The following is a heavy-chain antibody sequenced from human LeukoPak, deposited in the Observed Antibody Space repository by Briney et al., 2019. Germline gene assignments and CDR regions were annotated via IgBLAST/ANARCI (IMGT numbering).Heavy chain of an antibody. V-gene: IGHV3-43*01. CDR3: AKDGQLRGIEYFQH. CDR2: ISRDGGST. J-gene: IGHJ1*01. D-gene: IGHD5-24*01. Sequence: PGGSLRLSCAASGFTFDDYTMHWVRQAPGKGLEWVSLISRDGGSTYYADSVKGRFTISRDNSKNSLYLQMNSLRTEDTALYYCAKDGQLRGIEYFQHWGQGTLVTVSS. CDR1: GFTFDDYT.